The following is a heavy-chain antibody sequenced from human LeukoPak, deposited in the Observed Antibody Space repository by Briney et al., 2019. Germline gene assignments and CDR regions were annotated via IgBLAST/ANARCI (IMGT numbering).Heavy chain of an antibody. D-gene: IGHD6-13*01. V-gene: IGHV4-4*07. Sequence: PSETLSLTCTVSGGSISSYYWSWIRQPPGKGLEWIGRIYTTGITNYNPSLKSRVSVSVDTSKNQFSLKLSSVTAADTAVYYCARRVHSSSWSSYFDYWGQETLVTVSS. CDR3: ARRVHSSSWSSYFDY. CDR2: IYTTGIT. J-gene: IGHJ4*02. CDR1: GGSISSYY.